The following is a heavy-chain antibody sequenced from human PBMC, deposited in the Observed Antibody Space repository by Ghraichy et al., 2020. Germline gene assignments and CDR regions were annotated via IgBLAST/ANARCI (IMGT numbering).Heavy chain of an antibody. CDR3: ARDPAGYSSSWYLYYYGMDV. J-gene: IGHJ6*01. Sequence: ETLSLTCAASGFTFSSYWMSWVRQAPGKGLEWVANIKQDGSEKYYVDSVKGRFTISRDNAKNSLYLQMNSLRAEDTAVYYCARDPAGYSSSWYLYYYGMDVWGQGTTVTVSS. V-gene: IGHV3-7*01. CDR1: GFTFSSYW. D-gene: IGHD6-13*01. CDR2: IKQDGSEK.